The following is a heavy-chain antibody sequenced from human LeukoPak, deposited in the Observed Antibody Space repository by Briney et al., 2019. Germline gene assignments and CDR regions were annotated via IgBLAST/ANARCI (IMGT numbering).Heavy chain of an antibody. CDR1: GFTFSSYV. Sequence: GGSLRLSCAASGFTFSSYVMNWVRQAPGKGLEWVSVISGSGVSTYYADSVKGRFTISRANSKNTLYLQMKRLRAEDTAVYYCAKGSYGDYVFPPPEYFQHWGQGTLVTVSS. CDR2: ISGSGVST. CDR3: AKGSYGDYVFPPPEYFQH. J-gene: IGHJ1*01. V-gene: IGHV3-23*01. D-gene: IGHD4-17*01.